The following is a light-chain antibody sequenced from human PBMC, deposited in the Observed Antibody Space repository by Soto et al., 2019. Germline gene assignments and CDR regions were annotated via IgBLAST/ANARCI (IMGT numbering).Light chain of an antibody. V-gene: IGKV3-15*01. Sequence: EIVLTQSPGTLSLSPGERATLSCRASQSVSSNLAWYQQKPGQAPRLLLYGASTRATGIQARFSGSGSGTEFTLTISSLQSEDFAIYYCQQYNNWITFGQGTRLEIK. CDR2: GAS. J-gene: IGKJ5*01. CDR3: QQYNNWIT. CDR1: QSVSSN.